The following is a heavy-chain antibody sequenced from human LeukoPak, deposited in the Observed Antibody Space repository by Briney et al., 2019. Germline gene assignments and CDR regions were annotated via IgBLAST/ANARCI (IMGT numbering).Heavy chain of an antibody. CDR3: AKDPSIPHLTFDY. J-gene: IGHJ4*02. Sequence: QPGGSLRLSCAASGFTFSSYAMTWVRQAPGKGLEWVSAISGRGDNTYYADSVKGRFTISRDNSKNTLYLQMNSLRAEDTAVYYCAKDPSIPHLTFDYWGQGTLVTVSS. D-gene: IGHD2-21*01. V-gene: IGHV3-23*01. CDR1: GFTFSSYA. CDR2: ISGRGDNT.